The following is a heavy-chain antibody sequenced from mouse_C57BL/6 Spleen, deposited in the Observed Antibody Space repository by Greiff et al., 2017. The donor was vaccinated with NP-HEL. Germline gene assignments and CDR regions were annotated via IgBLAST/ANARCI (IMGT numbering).Heavy chain of an antibody. CDR3: ARYGVFFDY. V-gene: IGHV7-3*01. J-gene: IGHJ2*01. Sequence: VQLKESGGGLVQPGGSLSLSCAASGFTFTDYYMSWVRQPPGKALEWLGFIRNKANGYTTEYSASVKGRFTISRDNSQSILYLQMNALRAEDSATYYCARYGVFFDYWGQGTTLTVSS. CDR2: IRNKANGYTT. CDR1: GFTFTDYY.